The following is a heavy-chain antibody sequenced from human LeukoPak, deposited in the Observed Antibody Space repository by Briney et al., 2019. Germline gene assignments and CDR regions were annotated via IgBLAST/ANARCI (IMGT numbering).Heavy chain of an antibody. V-gene: IGHV3-7*01. CDR1: EFPFSNYW. Sequence: TGGSRRLSCEASEFPFSNYWMTGSARPPGGGPEGGANIKEDGSEKYYMDSVKGRFTISRDNAKNSLYLEMNSLRAEDTAVYYCARDPVNSGYYYAHWGQGTLVTVSS. D-gene: IGHD3-22*01. CDR2: IKEDGSEK. J-gene: IGHJ4*02. CDR3: ARDPVNSGYYYAH.